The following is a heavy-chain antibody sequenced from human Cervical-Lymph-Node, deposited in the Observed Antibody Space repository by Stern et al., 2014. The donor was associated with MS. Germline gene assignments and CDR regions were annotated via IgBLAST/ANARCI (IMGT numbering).Heavy chain of an antibody. CDR3: ARGNGDNWFGP. Sequence: QVQLVQSGAEVEKPGASVKLSCTSSGGICRVRQAPGQGLARMGGVIPYVGTPNYAQKFQGRVTIITATSANTTCLHLSRLTSADTAVYYCARGNGDNWFGPWGQGTLVTVSS. CDR1: GGI. D-gene: IGHD2-8*01. V-gene: IGHV1-69*06. J-gene: IGHJ5*02. CDR2: VIPYVGTP.